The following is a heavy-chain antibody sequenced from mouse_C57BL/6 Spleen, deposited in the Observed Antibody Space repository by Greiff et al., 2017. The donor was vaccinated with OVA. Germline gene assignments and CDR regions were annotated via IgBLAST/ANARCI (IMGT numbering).Heavy chain of an antibody. CDR3: ARENYSGGSPWFAY. J-gene: IGHJ3*01. D-gene: IGHD1-1*01. Sequence: VKLMESGAELVKPGASVKLSCKASGYTFTEYTIHWVKQRSGQGLEWIGWFYPGSGSMKYNEKFKDKATLTADTSSSTVYMELSSMTSEDSAVYVCARENYSGGSPWFAYWGQGTLFTVSA. CDR2: FYPGSGSM. V-gene: IGHV1-62-2*01. CDR1: GYTFTEYT.